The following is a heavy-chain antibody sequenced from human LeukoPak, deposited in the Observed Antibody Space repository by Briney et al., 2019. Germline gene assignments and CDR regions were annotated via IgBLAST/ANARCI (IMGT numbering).Heavy chain of an antibody. V-gene: IGHV3-23*01. J-gene: IGHJ4*02. CDR3: AKLVGTGTTSTDY. CDR2: ISGSGSNT. CDR1: GFTFSNYA. D-gene: IGHD1-1*01. Sequence: GGSLRLSCAASGFTFSNYAMTWVGPAPGKRLEWVSVISGSGSNTDSADSVKGRFTISRDNSKNTLSLQLNSLRAEDTAIYSCAKLVGTGTTSTDYWGQGTLVTVSS.